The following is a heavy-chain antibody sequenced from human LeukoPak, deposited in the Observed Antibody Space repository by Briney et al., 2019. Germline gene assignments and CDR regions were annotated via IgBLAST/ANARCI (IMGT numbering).Heavy chain of an antibody. J-gene: IGHJ5*02. Sequence: SETLSLTCAVYGGSFSSYYWSWIRQPPGKGLEWIGYIYYSGSTNYNPSLKSRVTISVDTSKNQFSLKLSSVTAADTAVYYCARGGYSSGWYVSWFDPWGQGTLVTASS. CDR3: ARGGYSSGWYVSWFDP. CDR2: IYYSGST. CDR1: GGSFSSYY. V-gene: IGHV4-59*01. D-gene: IGHD6-19*01.